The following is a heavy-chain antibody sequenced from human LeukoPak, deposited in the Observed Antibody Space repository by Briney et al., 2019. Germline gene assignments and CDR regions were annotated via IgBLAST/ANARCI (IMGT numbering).Heavy chain of an antibody. CDR1: GYAFTGYY. Sequence: ASVKLSCKASGYAFTGYYMHWVREAPRQGLEWMGGINPNIGGTNYAQKFQGRVTMTRDTSISTAYMELSRLRSDDTAVYYCARVLPGIAAAGTRFRWFDPWGQGTLVTVSS. CDR2: INPNIGGT. D-gene: IGHD6-13*01. J-gene: IGHJ5*02. CDR3: ARVLPGIAAAGTRFRWFDP. V-gene: IGHV1-2*02.